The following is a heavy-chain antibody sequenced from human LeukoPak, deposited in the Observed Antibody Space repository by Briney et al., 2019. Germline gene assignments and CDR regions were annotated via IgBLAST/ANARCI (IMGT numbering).Heavy chain of an antibody. CDR1: GLTFSSYS. CDR3: ARDGRIAVAGTDYYYMDV. CDR2: ISSSSSYI. Sequence: GGSLRLSCAASGLTFSSYSMNWVRQAPGKGLEWVSSISSSSSYIYYADSVKGRFTISRDNAKNSLYLQMNSLRAEDTAVYYCARDGRIAVAGTDYYYMDVWGKGTTVAVSS. J-gene: IGHJ6*03. D-gene: IGHD6-19*01. V-gene: IGHV3-21*01.